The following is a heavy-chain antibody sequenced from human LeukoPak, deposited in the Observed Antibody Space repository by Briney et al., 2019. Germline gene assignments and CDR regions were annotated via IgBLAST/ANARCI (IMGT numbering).Heavy chain of an antibody. V-gene: IGHV4-30-2*01. Sequence: SETLSLTCAVSGGSISSGGYSWSWIRQPPGKGLEWIGYIYHSGSTYYNPSLKSRVTISVDRSKNQFSLKLNSVTAADTAVYYCARGRYYDFWSGYYTSLYFDYWGQGTLVTVSS. D-gene: IGHD3-3*01. CDR2: IYHSGST. J-gene: IGHJ4*02. CDR1: GGSISSGGYS. CDR3: ARGRYYDFWSGYYTSLYFDY.